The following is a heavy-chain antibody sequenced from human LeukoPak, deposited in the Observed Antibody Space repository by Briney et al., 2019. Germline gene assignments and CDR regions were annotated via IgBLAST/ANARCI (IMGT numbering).Heavy chain of an antibody. CDR2: ISAYNGHA. CDR3: ARDLPHGDHEDF. J-gene: IGHJ4*02. Sequence: ASVKVSCESSGYTFTSLGISWVRQAPGQGLEWMGWISAYNGHANYAQKLQGRVTMNTDTSKSTAYKERRSLRSDDTAVYYCARDLPHGDHEDFWGQGTLVTVSS. D-gene: IGHD4-17*01. CDR1: GYTFTSLG. V-gene: IGHV1-18*01.